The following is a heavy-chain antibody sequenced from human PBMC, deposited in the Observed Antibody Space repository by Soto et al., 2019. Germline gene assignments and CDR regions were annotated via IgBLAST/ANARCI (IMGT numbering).Heavy chain of an antibody. CDR3: ARDVGLGPVTVSTHVDY. Sequence: QVQLVQSGAEVKKPGSSVKVSCKASGGTFSNYTITWVRQVPGQGLEWMGRIIPILDIANYAKKFQGRVTITADKSTSTDYMELSSLRSEDTAVYYCARDVGLGPVTVSTHVDYWGQGTLVIVSS. J-gene: IGHJ4*02. CDR1: GGTFSNYT. D-gene: IGHD4-17*01. CDR2: IIPILDIA. V-gene: IGHV1-69*08.